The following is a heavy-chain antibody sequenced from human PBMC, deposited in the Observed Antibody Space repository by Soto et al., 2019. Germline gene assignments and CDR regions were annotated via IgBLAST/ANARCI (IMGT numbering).Heavy chain of an antibody. CDR2: IYYTGNT. Sequence: QLQLQESGPGLVKPSETLSLTCTVSGGSIRSSSYYWGWIRQPPGKGLECIGSIYYTGNTYYNPSLKSRGXXXXXTSKNQFSLKLSXVTXXDXAVYXCARXXXXXLSNWFDPWGQGTLVTVSS. CDR1: GGSIRSSSYY. CDR3: ARXXXXXLSNWFDP. J-gene: IGHJ5*02. V-gene: IGHV4-39*01.